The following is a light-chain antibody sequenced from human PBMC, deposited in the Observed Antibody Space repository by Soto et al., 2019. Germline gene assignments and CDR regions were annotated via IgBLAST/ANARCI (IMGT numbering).Light chain of an antibody. CDR2: DVS. CDR3: QQYGSSPRT. CDR1: QSFDIW. J-gene: IGKJ1*01. Sequence: DIQMTHSPSTLSSSLGDRFTITFRASQSFDIWLAWYQHKPGRAPQLLIYDVSTLHSGVPSRFSGSGSGTEFTLTIRSLQAEDVAVYYCQQYGSSPRTFGQGTKVDIK. V-gene: IGKV1-5*01.